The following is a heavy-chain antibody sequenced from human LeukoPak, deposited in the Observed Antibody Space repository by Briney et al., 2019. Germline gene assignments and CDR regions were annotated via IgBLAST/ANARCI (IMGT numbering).Heavy chain of an antibody. J-gene: IGHJ4*02. CDR3: ARDQEPDEDNWNDDWPFDY. D-gene: IGHD1-1*01. V-gene: IGHV3-21*01. CDR1: GFTFRSYA. Sequence: KTGGSLRLSCAASGFTFRSYAMSWVRQAPGKGLEWVSSISSSSSYIYYADSVKGRFTISRDNAKNSLYLQMNSLRAEDTAVYYCARDQEPDEDNWNDDWPFDYWGQGTLVTVSS. CDR2: ISSSSSYI.